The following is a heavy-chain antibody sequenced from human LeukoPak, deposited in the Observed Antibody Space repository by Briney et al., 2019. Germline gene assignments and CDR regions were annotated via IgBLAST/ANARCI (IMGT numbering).Heavy chain of an antibody. J-gene: IGHJ6*03. D-gene: IGHD2-15*01. CDR3: ARRLKYCSGGSCYFNYYYYYMDV. CDR1: GGSLSDYY. CDR2: IYYSGST. Sequence: PSETLSLTCTVSGGSLSDYYWTWVRQPPGKGLEWIGYIYYSGSTNYNPSLKSRVTISVDTSKNQFSLKLSSVTAADTAVYYCARRLKYCSGGSCYFNYYYYYMDVWGKGTTVTVSS. V-gene: IGHV4-59*12.